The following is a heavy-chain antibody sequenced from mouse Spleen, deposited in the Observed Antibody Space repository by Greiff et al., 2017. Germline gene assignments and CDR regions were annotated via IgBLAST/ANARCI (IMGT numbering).Heavy chain of an antibody. CDR3: ARNGYDGYYYAMDY. V-gene: IGHV1-39*01. CDR1: GYSFTDYN. CDR2: INPNYGTT. Sequence: EVKLMESGPELVKPGASVKISCKASGYSFTDYNMNWVKQSNGKSLEWIGVINPNYGTTSYNQKFKGKATLTVDQSSSTAYMQLNSLTSEDSAVYYCARNGYDGYYYAMDYWGQGTSVTVSS. J-gene: IGHJ4*01. D-gene: IGHD2-2*01.